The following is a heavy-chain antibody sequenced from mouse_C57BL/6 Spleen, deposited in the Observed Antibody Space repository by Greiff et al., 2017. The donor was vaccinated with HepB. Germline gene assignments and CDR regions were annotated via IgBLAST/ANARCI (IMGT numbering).Heavy chain of an antibody. CDR1: GFTFSDYG. CDR3: ARAYYSNYEDYAMDY. D-gene: IGHD2-5*01. Sequence: EVMLVESGGGLVKPGGSLKLSCAASGFTFSDYGMHWVRQAPEKGLEWVAYISSGSSTIYYADTVKGRFTISRDNAKNTLFLQMTSLRSEDTAMYYCARAYYSNYEDYAMDYWGQGTSVTVSS. J-gene: IGHJ4*01. CDR2: ISSGSSTI. V-gene: IGHV5-17*01.